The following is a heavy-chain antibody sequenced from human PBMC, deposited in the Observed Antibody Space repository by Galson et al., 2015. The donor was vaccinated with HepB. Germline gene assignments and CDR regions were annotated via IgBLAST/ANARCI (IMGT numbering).Heavy chain of an antibody. Sequence: CAISGDSVSSNSAAWTWIRQSPSRGLEWLGRTYYRSKWFNDYAVSVKSRITVSADTSKNQVSLHLKSVTPGDTAVYYCARGESGASYEYFHNKALDVWGQGTMVTVSS. CDR3: ARGESGASYEYFHNKALDV. V-gene: IGHV6-1*01. D-gene: IGHD5-12*01. CDR1: GDSVSSNSAA. CDR2: TYYRSKWFN. J-gene: IGHJ3*01.